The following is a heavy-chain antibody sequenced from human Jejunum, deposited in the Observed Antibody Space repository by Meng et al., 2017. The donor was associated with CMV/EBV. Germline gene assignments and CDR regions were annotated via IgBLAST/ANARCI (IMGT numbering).Heavy chain of an antibody. D-gene: IGHD2-2*01. CDR2: IFSGGNSVAST. V-gene: IGHV3-23*03. J-gene: IGHJ6*02. Sequence: PGKGLEWVSVIFSGGNSVASTFYADSVKGRFTISRDIPENTLYLQMNSLRDEDTAVYYCAKDRGSIVLVPAAMGRRRYYSDGMDVWGQGTKVTVSS. CDR3: AKDRGSIVLVPAAMGRRRYYSDGMDV.